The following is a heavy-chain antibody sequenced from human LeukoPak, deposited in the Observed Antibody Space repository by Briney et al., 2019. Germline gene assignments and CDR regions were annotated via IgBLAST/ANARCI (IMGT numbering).Heavy chain of an antibody. V-gene: IGHV4-39*07. CDR1: GGSISSSSYY. CDR2: IYYSGSI. J-gene: IGHJ3*02. D-gene: IGHD4-11*01. Sequence: SETLSLTCTVSGGSISSSSYYWGWIRQPPGKGLEWIGSIYYSGSIYYNPSLKSRVTISVDTSKNQFSLKLSSVTAADTAVYYCARGDYIYESPIAFDIWGQGTMVTVSS. CDR3: ARGDYIYESPIAFDI.